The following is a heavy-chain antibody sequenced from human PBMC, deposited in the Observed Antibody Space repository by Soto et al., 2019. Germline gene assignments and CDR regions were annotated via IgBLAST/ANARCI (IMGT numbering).Heavy chain of an antibody. V-gene: IGHV3-43*01. J-gene: IGHJ4*02. D-gene: IGHD2-2*01. CDR1: GFTFDDYT. CDR2: ISWDGGST. Sequence: GGSLRLSCAASGFTFDDYTMHWVRQAPGKGLEWVSLISWDGGSTYYADSVKGRFTISRDNSKNSLYLQMNSLRTEDTASDYCSTITPQYCSSPRFYDYWGQGTLVTVSS. CDR3: STITPQYCSSPRFYDY.